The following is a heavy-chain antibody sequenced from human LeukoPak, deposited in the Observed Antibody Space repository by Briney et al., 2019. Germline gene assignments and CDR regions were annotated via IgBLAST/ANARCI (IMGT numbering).Heavy chain of an antibody. V-gene: IGHV3-21*01. D-gene: IGHD6-19*01. CDR2: ISSSSSYI. CDR1: GFTFSSYS. J-gene: IGHJ4*02. CDR3: ARDYSSGWPGY. Sequence: GGSLRLSCAASGFTFSSYSMNWVRQAPGKGLEWVSSISSSSSYIYYADSVKGRFTISRDNAKNALFLQMNSLRVEDTAVYYCARDYSSGWPGYWGQGTLVTVSS.